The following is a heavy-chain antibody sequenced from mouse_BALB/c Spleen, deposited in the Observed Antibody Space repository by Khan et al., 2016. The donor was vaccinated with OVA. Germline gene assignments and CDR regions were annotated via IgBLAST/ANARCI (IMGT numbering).Heavy chain of an antibody. CDR1: GYSFTSYY. V-gene: IGHV1-31*01. J-gene: IGHJ3*01. Sequence: EVQLQQSGPELMKPGASVKISCKASGYSFTSYYIHWVMQSHGKSLEWIGYIDPYSGGTTYNKKLKGKATLSDDNSYRTAYLQLRNLISEDSAVYYCTRQGCVAWVAYWGQGTLVTVSA. CDR3: TRQGCVAWVAY. CDR2: IDPYSGGT.